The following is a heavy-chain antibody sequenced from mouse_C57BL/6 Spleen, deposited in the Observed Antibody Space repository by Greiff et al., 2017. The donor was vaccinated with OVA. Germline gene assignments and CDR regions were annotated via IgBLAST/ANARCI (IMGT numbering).Heavy chain of an antibody. Sequence: QVQLQQPGAELVKPGASVKMSCKASGYTFTSYWITWVKQRPGQGLEWIGDIYPGSGSTNYNEKFKSKATLTVDTSSSTAYMQLSSLTSEDSAVYYCARGTFYDGYYGYAMDYWGQGTSVTVSS. CDR1: GYTFTSYW. V-gene: IGHV1-55*01. D-gene: IGHD2-3*01. J-gene: IGHJ4*01. CDR3: ARGTFYDGYYGYAMDY. CDR2: IYPGSGST.